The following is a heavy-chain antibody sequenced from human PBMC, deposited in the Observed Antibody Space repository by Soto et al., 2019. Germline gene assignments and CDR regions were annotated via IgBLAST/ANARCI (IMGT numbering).Heavy chain of an antibody. CDR3: ASCSGGSCDYYYYGMDV. CDR2: MNPNSGNT. J-gene: IGHJ6*02. V-gene: IGHV1-8*01. CDR1: GYTFTSYD. Sequence: QVQPVQSGAEVKKPGASVKVSCKASGYTFTSYDINWVRQATGQGLEWMGWMNPNSGNTGYAQKFQGRVTMTRNTSISTAYMELSSLRSEDTAVYYCASCSGGSCDYYYYGMDVWGQGTTVTVSS. D-gene: IGHD2-15*01.